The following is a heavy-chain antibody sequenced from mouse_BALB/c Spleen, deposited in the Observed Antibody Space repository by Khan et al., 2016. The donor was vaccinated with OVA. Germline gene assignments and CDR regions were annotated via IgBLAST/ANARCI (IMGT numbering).Heavy chain of an antibody. D-gene: IGHD1-1*01. Sequence: QVQLKQSGAELAKPGASVKMSCKASGYTFINYWILWVKQRPGQGLEWIGYINPSTGYTEYNQNFKDKATLTADKSSSTAYMQRSSLTSEDSAVYDCARSGLRWDFNYWGQGTTLTVSS. CDR3: ARSGLRWDFNY. CDR1: GYTFINYW. J-gene: IGHJ2*01. V-gene: IGHV1-7*01. CDR2: INPSTGYT.